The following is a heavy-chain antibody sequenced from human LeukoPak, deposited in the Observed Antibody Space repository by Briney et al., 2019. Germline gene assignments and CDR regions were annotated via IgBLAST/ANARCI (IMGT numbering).Heavy chain of an antibody. V-gene: IGHV4-34*01. J-gene: IGHJ4*02. D-gene: IGHD3-22*01. Sequence: PSETLSLTCAVYGGSFSGYYWSWIRQPPGKGLEWIGEINHSGSTNYNPSLKSRATISVDTSKNQFSLKLSSVTAADTAVYYCARGEGGYHYDSSGYKLGYYFDYWGQGTLVTVSS. CDR2: INHSGST. CDR3: ARGEGGYHYDSSGYKLGYYFDY. CDR1: GGSFSGYY.